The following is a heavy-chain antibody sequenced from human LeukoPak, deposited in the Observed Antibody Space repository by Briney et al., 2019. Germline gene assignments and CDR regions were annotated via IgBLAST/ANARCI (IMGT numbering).Heavy chain of an antibody. CDR2: MNPNSGNT. V-gene: IGHV1-8*03. CDR3: ARGVKTAAGDY. D-gene: IGHD6-13*01. Sequence: ASVKVSCKASGYTFTSYDINWVRQATGQGLKWMGWMNPNSGNTGYAQKFQGRVTITRNTSISTAYMELSSLRSEDTAVYYCARGVKTAAGDYWGQGTLVTVSS. J-gene: IGHJ4*02. CDR1: GYTFTSYD.